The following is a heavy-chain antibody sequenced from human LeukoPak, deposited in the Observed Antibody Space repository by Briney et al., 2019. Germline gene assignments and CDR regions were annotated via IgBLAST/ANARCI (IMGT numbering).Heavy chain of an antibody. V-gene: IGHV6-1*01. Sequence: SQTLSLTCAISGDSVSSNSAAWNWIRQSPSRGLEWLGRTYYRSKWYNDYAVSVKSRITINPDTSKNQFSLQLNSVTPEDTAVYYCASSDRGYSQRDDAFDIWGQGTMVTVSS. CDR3: ASSDRGYSQRDDAFDI. CDR2: TYYRSKWYN. CDR1: GDSVSSNSAA. J-gene: IGHJ3*02. D-gene: IGHD5-18*01.